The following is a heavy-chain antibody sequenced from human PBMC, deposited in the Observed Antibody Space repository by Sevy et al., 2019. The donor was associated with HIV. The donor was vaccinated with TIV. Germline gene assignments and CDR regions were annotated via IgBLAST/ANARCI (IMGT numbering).Heavy chain of an antibody. V-gene: IGHV3-49*03. CDR2: IRSKAYGGTT. J-gene: IGHJ6*02. CDR1: GFTFGDYA. CDR3: TRSRITIRSYGMHV. Sequence: GGSLRLSCTASGFTFGDYAMSWFRQAPGKGLEWVGFIRSKAYGGTTEYAASVKGRLTISRDDSKSIAYLQMNSLKTEDTAVYYCTRSRITIRSYGMHVWGQGTTVTVSS. D-gene: IGHD3-9*01.